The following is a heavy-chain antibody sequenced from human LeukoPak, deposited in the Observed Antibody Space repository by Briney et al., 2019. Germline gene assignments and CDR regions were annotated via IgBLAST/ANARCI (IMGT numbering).Heavy chain of an antibody. CDR3: ARYSGGFDY. V-gene: IGHV4-4*09. J-gene: IGHJ4*02. Sequence: SETLSLTCTVSGCSISSYYWSWIRQPPGKGLEWIGYIYTSGSTNYNPSLKSRVTISVETSKNQFSLKLSSVTAADTAVYYSARYSGGFDYWGQGTLVTVSS. CDR1: GCSISSYY. D-gene: IGHD1-26*01. CDR2: IYTSGST.